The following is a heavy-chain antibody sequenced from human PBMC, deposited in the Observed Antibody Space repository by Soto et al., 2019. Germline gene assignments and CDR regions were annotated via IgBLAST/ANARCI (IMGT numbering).Heavy chain of an antibody. Sequence: EVQLLESGGGLVQPGGSLRLSCAASGFTFSSYAMSWVRQAPGKGLEWVSAISGSGGSTYYADSVKGRFTISRDNSKNTLNLQMNSLRAEDTAVYYCAKGYDNYYDSSGRTYYFDYWGQGTLVTVSS. J-gene: IGHJ4*02. CDR1: GFTFSSYA. CDR3: AKGYDNYYDSSGRTYYFDY. CDR2: ISGSGGST. D-gene: IGHD3-22*01. V-gene: IGHV3-23*01.